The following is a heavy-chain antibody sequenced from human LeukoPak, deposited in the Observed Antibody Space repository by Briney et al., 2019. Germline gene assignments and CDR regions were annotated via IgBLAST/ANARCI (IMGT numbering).Heavy chain of an antibody. Sequence: SSETLSLTCIVAGGSLSSYYCSWIRQPAGKGLEWVGFIYTSGSPNYNPSLKSRVTMSVDTSKNQFSLKLSSVTAADTAVYYCARDWVVPAARGGVDAFDIWGQGAMVTVSS. D-gene: IGHD2-2*01. J-gene: IGHJ3*02. V-gene: IGHV4-4*07. CDR3: ARDWVVPAARGGVDAFDI. CDR1: GGSLSSYY. CDR2: IYTSGSP.